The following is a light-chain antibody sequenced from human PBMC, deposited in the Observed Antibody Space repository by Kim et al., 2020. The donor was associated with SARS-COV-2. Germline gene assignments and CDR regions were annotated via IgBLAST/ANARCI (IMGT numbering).Light chain of an antibody. J-gene: IGKJ1*01. V-gene: IGKV3-11*01. CDR1: QSVSSY. CDR3: QQRSTWT. Sequence: LSLSPGERATLPCRASQSVSSYLAWYQQKPGQAPRLLIYDASNRAAGIPARFSGSGSGTDFTLTISSLEPEDFAVYYCQQRSTWTFGQGTKVDIK. CDR2: DAS.